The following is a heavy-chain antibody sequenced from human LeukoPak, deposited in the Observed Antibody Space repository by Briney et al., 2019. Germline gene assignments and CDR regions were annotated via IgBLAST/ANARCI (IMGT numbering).Heavy chain of an antibody. Sequence: SETLSLTCTVSGGSVRTYYWSWIRQSPGKGLVWIGYIYSGSTNYNPSLKSRVTISVDASKNQCSLKLRSVTAADTAVYFCAGAHSNSFYFDFWGQGTLVSVSS. J-gene: IGHJ4*02. CDR1: GGSVRTYY. CDR3: AGAHSNSFYFDF. CDR2: IYSGST. V-gene: IGHV4-59*02. D-gene: IGHD4-11*01.